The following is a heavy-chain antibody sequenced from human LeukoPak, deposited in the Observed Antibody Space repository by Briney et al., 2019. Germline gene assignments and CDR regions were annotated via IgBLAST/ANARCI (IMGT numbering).Heavy chain of an antibody. J-gene: IGHJ4*02. CDR2: ISGSGGTT. D-gene: IGHD3-22*01. V-gene: IGHV3-23*01. Sequence: PGGSLRLSCGASGFTFSNYAMSWVRQAPGKGLEWVSAISGSGGTTYYADSVKGRFTISRDNSKNTLYLQMNSLRAEDTAVYYCAKDFDWDYYDSSGYFDYWGQGTLVTVSS. CDR3: AKDFDWDYYDSSGYFDY. CDR1: GFTFSNYA.